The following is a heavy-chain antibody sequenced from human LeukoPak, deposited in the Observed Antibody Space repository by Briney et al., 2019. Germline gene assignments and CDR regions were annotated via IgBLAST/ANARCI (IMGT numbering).Heavy chain of an antibody. CDR1: GYTFPSYA. D-gene: IGHD4-17*01. CDR3: ARDHTRYGDLVFDY. V-gene: IGHV1-3*01. J-gene: IGHJ4*02. CDR2: INAGNGNT. Sequence: ASVKVSCKASGYTFPSYAIHWVRQAPGQRLEWMGWINAGNGNTKYSQKFQGRVTITRDTSASTGYMELSSLRSEDTAVYYCARDHTRYGDLVFDYWGQGTLVTVSS.